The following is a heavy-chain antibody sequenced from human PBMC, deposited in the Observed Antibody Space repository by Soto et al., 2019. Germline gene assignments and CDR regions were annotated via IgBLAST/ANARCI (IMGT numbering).Heavy chain of an antibody. D-gene: IGHD3-10*01. CDR3: ARGGGMVRGAFDYYYYGMDV. CDR1: GGSISSGDYY. Sequence: SETLSLTCTVSGGSISSGDYYWSWIRQPPGKGLEWIGYIYYSGSTYYNPSLKSRVTISVDTSKNQFSLKLSSVTAADTAVYYCARGGGMVRGAFDYYYYGMDVWGQGTTVTVSS. V-gene: IGHV4-30-4*01. CDR2: IYYSGST. J-gene: IGHJ6*02.